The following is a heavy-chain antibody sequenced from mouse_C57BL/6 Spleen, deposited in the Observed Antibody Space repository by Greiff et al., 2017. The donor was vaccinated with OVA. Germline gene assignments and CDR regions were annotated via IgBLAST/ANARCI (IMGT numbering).Heavy chain of an antibody. Sequence: EVQVVESGPGLVKPSQSLSLTCSVTGYSITSGYYWNWIRQFPGNKLEWMGYISYDGSNNYNPSLKNRISITRDTSKNQFFLKLNSVTTEDTATYYCARAGNYEQDFDYWGQGTTLTVSS. V-gene: IGHV3-6*01. D-gene: IGHD2-1*01. J-gene: IGHJ2*01. CDR1: GYSITSGYY. CDR3: ARAGNYEQDFDY. CDR2: ISYDGSN.